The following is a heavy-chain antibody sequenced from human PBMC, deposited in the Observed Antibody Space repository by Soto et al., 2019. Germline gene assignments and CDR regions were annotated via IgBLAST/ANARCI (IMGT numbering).Heavy chain of an antibody. CDR1: GFTFSNAW. CDR2: IKSKTDGGTT. D-gene: IGHD2-21*02. CDR3: TTGLDRYPTADYYYYYGMDV. V-gene: IGHV3-15*01. J-gene: IGHJ6*02. Sequence: GGSLRLSCAASGFTFSNAWMSWVRQAPGKGLEWVGRIKSKTDGGTTDYAAPVKGRFTISRDDSKNTLYLQMNSLKTEDTAVYYCTTGLDRYPTADYYYYYGMDVWGQGTTVTVSS.